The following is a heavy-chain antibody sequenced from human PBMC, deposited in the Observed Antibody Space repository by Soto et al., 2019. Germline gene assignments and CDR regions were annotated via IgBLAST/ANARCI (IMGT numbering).Heavy chain of an antibody. Sequence: PGGSLRLSCAASGFTFSSYSMNWVRQAPGKGLEWVAVIWYDGSNKYYADSVKGRFTISRDNSKNTLYLQMNSLRAEDTAVYYCARERKSGYFDYWGQGTLVTVSS. CDR2: IWYDGSNK. D-gene: IGHD3-3*01. V-gene: IGHV3-33*08. CDR3: ARERKSGYFDY. J-gene: IGHJ4*02. CDR1: GFTFSSYS.